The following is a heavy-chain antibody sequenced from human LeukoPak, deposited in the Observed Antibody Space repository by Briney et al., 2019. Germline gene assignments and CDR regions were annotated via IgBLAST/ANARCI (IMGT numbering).Heavy chain of an antibody. D-gene: IGHD4-23*01. V-gene: IGHV1-18*01. J-gene: IGHJ4*02. CDR2: ISAYNGNT. Sequence: GASVKVSCTASGYTFTSYGISWVRQAPGQGLEWMGWISAYNGNTNYAQKLQGRVTMTTDTSTSTAYMELRSLRSDDTAVYYCAKDTEGVTPSVFDYWGQGTLVTVSS. CDR3: AKDTEGVTPSVFDY. CDR1: GYTFTSYG.